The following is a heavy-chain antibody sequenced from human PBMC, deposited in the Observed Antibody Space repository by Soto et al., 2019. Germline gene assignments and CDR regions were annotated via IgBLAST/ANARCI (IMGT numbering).Heavy chain of an antibody. CDR3: TRACSGGSCYSTSDFDY. CDR1: GFRFTGSA. J-gene: IGHJ4*02. D-gene: IGHD2-15*01. CDR2: IRNRPNSYAT. V-gene: IGHV3-73*02. Sequence: EVVLVESGGGVVQPGGSLKLSCAASGFRFTGSAIHWVRQAPGKGLEWVGLIRNRPNSYATAYAESLKGRVTISRDDSRNTSYLQVKSLKSEDTAVYFCTRACSGGSCYSTSDFDYWGQGTLVTVSS.